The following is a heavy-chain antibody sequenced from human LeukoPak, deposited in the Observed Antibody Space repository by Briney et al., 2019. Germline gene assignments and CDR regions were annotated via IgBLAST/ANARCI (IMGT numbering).Heavy chain of an antibody. CDR3: ARTGTAMVWGFDP. V-gene: IGHV4-39*07. CDR2: IYYSGST. J-gene: IGHJ5*02. D-gene: IGHD5-18*01. Sequence: SETLSLTCTVSGGSISSSSYYWGWIRQPPGKGLEWIGSIYYSGSTYYNPSLKSRVTISVDTSKNQFSLKLSSVTAADTAVYYCARTGTAMVWGFDPWGQGTLVTVSS. CDR1: GGSISSSSYY.